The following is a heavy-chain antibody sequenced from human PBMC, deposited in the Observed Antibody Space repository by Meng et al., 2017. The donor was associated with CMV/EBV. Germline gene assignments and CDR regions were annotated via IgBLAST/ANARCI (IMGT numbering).Heavy chain of an antibody. Sequence: ASVKVSCKASGYTFTSYDINWVRQATGQGLEWMGWMNTNSGNTGYAQKFQGRVTITRNTSISTAYMELSSLRSEDTAVYYCASRSSGDSSSSGFFDYWGQGTLVTVSS. J-gene: IGHJ4*02. CDR3: ASRSSGDSSSSGFFDY. CDR2: MNTNSGNT. CDR1: GYTFTSYD. V-gene: IGHV1-8*03. D-gene: IGHD6-6*01.